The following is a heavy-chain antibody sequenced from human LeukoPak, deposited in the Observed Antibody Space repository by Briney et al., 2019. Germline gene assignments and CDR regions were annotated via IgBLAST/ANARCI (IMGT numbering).Heavy chain of an antibody. J-gene: IGHJ4*02. CDR2: IYYRGST. V-gene: IGHV4-31*03. CDR3: ARGYYDFWSGYYPPGR. Sequence: PSQTLSLTCTVSGGSISSGGYYWSWIRQHPGKGLECIVDIYYRGSTYYNPSLKSRVTISVDTSKNQFSLKLSSVTAADTAVYYCARGYYDFWSGYYPPGRWGQGTLVTVSS. CDR1: GGSISSGGYY. D-gene: IGHD3-3*01.